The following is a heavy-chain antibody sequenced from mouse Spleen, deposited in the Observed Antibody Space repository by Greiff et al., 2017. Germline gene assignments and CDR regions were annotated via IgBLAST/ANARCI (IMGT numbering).Heavy chain of an antibody. V-gene: IGHV2-6*02. Sequence: VKVVESGPGLVAPSQSLSITCTVSGFSLTSYGVHWVRQPPGKGLEWLVVIWSDGSTTYNSALKSRLSISKDNSKSQVFLKMNSLQTDDTAMYYCASTYYRYGSYAMDYWGQGTSVTVSS. J-gene: IGHJ4*01. CDR3: ASTYYRYGSYAMDY. CDR2: IWSDGST. CDR1: GFSLTSYG. D-gene: IGHD2-14*01.